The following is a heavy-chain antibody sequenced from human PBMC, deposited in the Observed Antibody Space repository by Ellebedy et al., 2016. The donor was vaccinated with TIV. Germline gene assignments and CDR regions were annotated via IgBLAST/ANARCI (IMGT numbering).Heavy chain of an antibody. Sequence: GGSLRLSCAASGFTFSNYWMSWVRQAQGKGLEWVANIKQDGSEKYYVDSVKGRFSISRDNAKNSLYVQMNSLRDEDTAVYYCARDQWLGRAYYFDSWGQGTLVTVSS. CDR2: IKQDGSEK. V-gene: IGHV3-7*01. CDR3: ARDQWLGRAYYFDS. CDR1: GFTFSNYW. D-gene: IGHD6-19*01. J-gene: IGHJ4*02.